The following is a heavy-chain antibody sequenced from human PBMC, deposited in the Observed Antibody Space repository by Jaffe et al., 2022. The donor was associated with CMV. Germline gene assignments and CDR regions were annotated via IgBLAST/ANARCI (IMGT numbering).Heavy chain of an antibody. CDR2: INPNSGGT. V-gene: IGHV1-2*02. CDR1: GYTFTGYY. CDR3: ARESTLATMIVVGAFDI. Sequence: QVQLVQSGAEVKKPGASVKVSCKASGYTFTGYYMHWVRQAPGQGLEWMGWINPNSGGTNYAQKFQGRVTMTRDTSISTAYMELSRLRSDDTAVYYCARESTLATMIVVGAFDIWGQGTMVTVSS. J-gene: IGHJ3*02. D-gene: IGHD3-22*01.